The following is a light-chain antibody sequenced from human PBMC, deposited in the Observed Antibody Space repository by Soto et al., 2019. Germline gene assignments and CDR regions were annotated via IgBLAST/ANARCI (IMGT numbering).Light chain of an antibody. CDR3: VQGTHWPWT. V-gene: IGKV2-30*01. CDR2: QAS. Sequence: DVVMTQSPLSLSVTLGQPASISCRSSQGLVYSDGNTFLNWFHQRPGQSPRRLIYQASNRDSGVPDRFSGSGSGTDYTLTISGVEAEDVGIYYGVQGTHWPWTCGQGTKVEIK. CDR1: QGLVYSDGNTF. J-gene: IGKJ1*01.